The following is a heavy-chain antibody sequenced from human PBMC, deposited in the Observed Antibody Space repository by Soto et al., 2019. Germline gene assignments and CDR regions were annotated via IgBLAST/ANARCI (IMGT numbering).Heavy chain of an antibody. J-gene: IGHJ4*02. D-gene: IGHD3-9*01. CDR3: ARSFLAYYDILTGSEGFDY. V-gene: IGHV4-30-4*01. Sequence: SGTLSLTCTVSGGSIGSGDYYWSWIRQPPGKGLEWIGYIYYSGSTYYNPSLKSRVTISVDTSKNQFSLKLSSVTAADTAVYYCARSFLAYYDILTGSEGFDYWGQGTLVTSPQ. CDR1: GGSIGSGDYY. CDR2: IYYSGST.